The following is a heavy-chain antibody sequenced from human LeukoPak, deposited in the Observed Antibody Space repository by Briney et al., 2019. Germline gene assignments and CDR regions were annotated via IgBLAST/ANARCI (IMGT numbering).Heavy chain of an antibody. CDR1: GFTFSSYA. CDR3: ASSDYYGSGSYYKGRFDY. J-gene: IGHJ4*02. D-gene: IGHD3-10*01. V-gene: IGHV3-23*01. Sequence: GGSLRLSCAAPGFTFSSYAMSWVRQAPGKGLEWVSAISGSGGSTYYADSVKGRFTISRDNSKNTLYLQMNSLRAEDTAVYYCASSDYYGSGSYYKGRFDYWGQGTLVTVSS. CDR2: ISGSGGST.